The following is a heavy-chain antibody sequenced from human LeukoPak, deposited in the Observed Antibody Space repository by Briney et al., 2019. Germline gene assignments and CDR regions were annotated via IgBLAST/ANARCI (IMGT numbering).Heavy chain of an antibody. J-gene: IGHJ4*02. CDR1: GITLSNYG. D-gene: IGHD2-15*01. Sequence: GGSLRLSCAVSGITLSNYGMSWVRQAPGKGLEWVSGINWNGGSTGYADSVKGRFTISRDNAKNSLYLQMNSLRAEDTALYYCARVPAYCSGGSCYSFDYWGQGTLVTVSS. V-gene: IGHV3-20*04. CDR2: INWNGGST. CDR3: ARVPAYCSGGSCYSFDY.